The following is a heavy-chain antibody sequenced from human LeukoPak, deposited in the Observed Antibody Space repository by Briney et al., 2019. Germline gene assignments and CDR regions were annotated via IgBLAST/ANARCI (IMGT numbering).Heavy chain of an antibody. CDR3: ARLRTYGDYALNY. CDR2: IYPGDSDT. CDR1: GYSSNNFW. Sequence: GESLKISRRGSGYSSNNFWIGWVRQMPGKGLEWMGIIYPGDSDTRYSPSFQGQVAISADKSISTAYLQWSSLKASDSATYYCARLRTYGDYALNYWGQGTLVTVSS. D-gene: IGHD4-17*01. V-gene: IGHV5-51*01. J-gene: IGHJ4*02.